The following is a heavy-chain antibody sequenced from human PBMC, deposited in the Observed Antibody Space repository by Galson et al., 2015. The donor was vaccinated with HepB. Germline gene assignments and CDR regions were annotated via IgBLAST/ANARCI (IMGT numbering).Heavy chain of an antibody. J-gene: IGHJ4*02. V-gene: IGHV3-30*18. D-gene: IGHD5-18*01. CDR3: AKDHAGYSYGPFDY. CDR2: ISYDGSNK. Sequence: SLRLSCAASGFTFSSYGMHWVRQAPGKGLEWVAVISYDGSNKYYADSVKGRFTISRDNSKNTLYLQMNSLRAEDTAVYYCAKDHAGYSYGPFDYWGQGTLVTVSS. CDR1: GFTFSSYG.